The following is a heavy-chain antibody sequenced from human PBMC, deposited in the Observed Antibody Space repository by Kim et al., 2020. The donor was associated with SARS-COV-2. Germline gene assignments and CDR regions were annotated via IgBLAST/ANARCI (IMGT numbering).Heavy chain of an antibody. CDR3: ASEHSSSWYVRAGYYGMDV. V-gene: IGHV3-53*01. D-gene: IGHD6-13*01. Sequence: GGSLRLSCAASGFTVSSNYMSWVRQAPGKGLEWVSVIYSGGSTYYADSVKGRFTISRDNSKNTLYLQMNSLRAEDTAVYYCASEHSSSWYVRAGYYGMDVWGQGTTVTVSS. J-gene: IGHJ6*02. CDR2: IYSGGST. CDR1: GFTVSSNY.